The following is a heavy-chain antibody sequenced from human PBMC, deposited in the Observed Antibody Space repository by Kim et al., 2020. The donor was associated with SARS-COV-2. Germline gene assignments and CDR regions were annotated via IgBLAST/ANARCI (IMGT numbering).Heavy chain of an antibody. J-gene: IGHJ6*02. CDR2: IYYSGST. D-gene: IGHD6-13*01. Sequence: SETLSLTCTVSGGSISSYYWSWIRQPPGKGLEWIGYIYYSGSTNYNPSLKSRVTISVDTSKNQFSLKLSSVTAADTAVYYCARTAGYSSGWYGDYYYYYYGMDVWGQGTTVTVSS. CDR1: GGSISSYY. CDR3: ARTAGYSSGWYGDYYYYYYGMDV. V-gene: IGHV4-59*08.